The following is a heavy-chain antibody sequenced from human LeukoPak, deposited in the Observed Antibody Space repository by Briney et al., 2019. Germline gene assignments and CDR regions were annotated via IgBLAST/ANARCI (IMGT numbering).Heavy chain of an antibody. CDR1: GFTFSSYG. Sequence: PGRSLRLSCAASGFTFSSYGMHWVRQAPGKGLEWVAVMSYDGSNKYYADSVKGRFTISRDNSKNTLYLQMNSLRAEDTAVYCCASGSYYEFDYWGQGTLVTVSS. J-gene: IGHJ4*02. CDR2: MSYDGSNK. D-gene: IGHD1-26*01. V-gene: IGHV3-30*03. CDR3: ASGSYYEFDY.